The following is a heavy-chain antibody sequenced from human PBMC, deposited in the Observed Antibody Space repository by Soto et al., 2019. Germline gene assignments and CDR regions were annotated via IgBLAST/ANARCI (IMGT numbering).Heavy chain of an antibody. CDR3: ARPGGSGSQNWFDP. CDR1: GGSFIGYY. Sequence: SETLSLTCAVYGGSFIGYYWSWIRQPPGKGLEWIGEINHSGSTNYNPSLKSRVTISVDTSKNQFSLKLSSVTAADTAVYYCARPGGSGSQNWFDPWGQGTLVTVSS. D-gene: IGHD3-10*01. CDR2: INHSGST. J-gene: IGHJ5*02. V-gene: IGHV4-34*01.